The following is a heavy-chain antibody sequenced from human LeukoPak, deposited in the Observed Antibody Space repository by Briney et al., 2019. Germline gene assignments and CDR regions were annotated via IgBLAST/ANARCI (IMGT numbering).Heavy chain of an antibody. CDR3: ATKYGES. J-gene: IGHJ5*02. CDR1: GFTFSSYA. CDR2: IWIDGTT. Sequence: HPGGSLRLSCAASGFTFSSYAMSWVRQAPGKGLECVSLIWIDGTTHYADSVKGRFTISGDNSKNTLYLQMNSLRPEDTAVYYCATKYGESWGQGTLVTVSS. D-gene: IGHD4/OR15-4a*01. V-gene: IGHV3-66*02.